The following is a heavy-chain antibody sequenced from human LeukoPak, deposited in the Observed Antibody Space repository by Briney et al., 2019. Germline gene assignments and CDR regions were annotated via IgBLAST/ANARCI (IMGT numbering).Heavy chain of an antibody. J-gene: IGHJ4*02. Sequence: SQTLSLTCTVSGGSISSGSYYWSWIRQPAGKGLEWIGRIYTSGSTNYNPSLKSRVTISVDTSKNQFSLKLSSVTAADTAVYYCAREAQKYCSGGSCYGPGDYWGQGTLVTVSS. CDR2: IYTSGST. D-gene: IGHD2-15*01. CDR1: GGSISSGSYY. V-gene: IGHV4-61*02. CDR3: AREAQKYCSGGSCYGPGDY.